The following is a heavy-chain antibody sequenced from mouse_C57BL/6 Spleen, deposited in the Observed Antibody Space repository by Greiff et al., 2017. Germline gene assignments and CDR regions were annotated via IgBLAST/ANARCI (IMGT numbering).Heavy chain of an antibody. V-gene: IGHV6-6*01. J-gene: IGHJ2*01. Sequence: EVMLVESGGGLVQPGGSMKLSCAASGFTFSDAWMDWVRHSPEKGLEWVSEIRNKANNHATYYAESVKGRFTISRDDSKSSVYLQMNSLRAEDTGIYYCTRGPIYYANYWGRGTTLTVSS. CDR1: GFTFSDAW. CDR2: IRNKANNHAT. D-gene: IGHD2-1*01. CDR3: TRGPIYYANY.